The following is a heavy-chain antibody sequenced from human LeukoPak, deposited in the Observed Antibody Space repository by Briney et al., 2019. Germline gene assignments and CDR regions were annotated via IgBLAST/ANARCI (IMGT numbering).Heavy chain of an antibody. Sequence: GASVKVSCKVSGYTLTELSMHWVRQAPGKGLEWMGGFDPEDGETIYAQKFQGRVNMTEDTSTHTAYMELSSLRSEDTAVYYSATTSIAVADFDYWGQGTLVTVSS. CDR3: ATTSIAVADFDY. CDR2: FDPEDGET. J-gene: IGHJ4*02. CDR1: GYTLTELS. D-gene: IGHD6-19*01. V-gene: IGHV1-24*01.